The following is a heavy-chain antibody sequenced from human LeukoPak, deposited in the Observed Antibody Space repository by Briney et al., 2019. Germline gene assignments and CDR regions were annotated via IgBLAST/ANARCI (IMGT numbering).Heavy chain of an antibody. CDR3: ARGDYDFWSGHNWFDP. D-gene: IGHD3-3*01. Sequence: GGSLRLSCAASGFTFSSYAMHWVRQAPGKGLEYVSAISSNGGSTYYANSVKGRFTISRDNSKNTLYLQMGSLRAEDMAVYYCARGDYDFWSGHNWFDPWGQGTLVTVSS. V-gene: IGHV3-64*01. CDR1: GFTFSSYA. J-gene: IGHJ5*02. CDR2: ISSNGGST.